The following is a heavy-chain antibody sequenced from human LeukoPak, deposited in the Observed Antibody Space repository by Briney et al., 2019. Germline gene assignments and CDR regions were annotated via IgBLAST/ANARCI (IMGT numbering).Heavy chain of an antibody. Sequence: PGGSLRLSCAASGFTFDDYAMHWVRQAPGKGLEWVSGISWNSGSIGYADSVKGRFTISRDNAKNSLYLQMNSLRAEDTALYYGAKAMIGTIDYYYFGMGVWGQGTTVTVSS. D-gene: IGHD3-22*01. CDR1: GFTFDDYA. V-gene: IGHV3-9*01. CDR2: ISWNSGSI. J-gene: IGHJ6*02. CDR3: AKAMIGTIDYYYFGMGV.